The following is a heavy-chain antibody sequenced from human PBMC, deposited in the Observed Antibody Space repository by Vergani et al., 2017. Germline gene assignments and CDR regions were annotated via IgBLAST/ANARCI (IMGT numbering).Heavy chain of an antibody. CDR2: IYTSGST. CDR1: GGSISSGSYY. CDR3: ARGGPGIAAAGLLRAAPFDP. J-gene: IGHJ5*02. D-gene: IGHD6-13*01. V-gene: IGHV4-61*02. Sequence: QVQLQESGPGLVKPSQTLSLTCTVSGGSISSGSYYWSWIRQPAWKGLEWIGRIYTSGSTNYNPSLKSRVTISVDTSKNQFSLKLSSVTAADTAVYYCARGGPGIAAAGLLRAAPFDPWGQGTLVTVSS.